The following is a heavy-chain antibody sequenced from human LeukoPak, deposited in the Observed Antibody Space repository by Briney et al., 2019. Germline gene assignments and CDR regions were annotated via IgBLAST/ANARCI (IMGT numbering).Heavy chain of an antibody. CDR1: GGSISSSNW. J-gene: IGHJ4*02. CDR3: ARVTPFITMVRGVTPDYFDY. D-gene: IGHD3-10*01. CDR2: IYHSGRT. Sequence: SETLSLTCAVSGGSISSSNWWSWVRQPPGKGLEWIGEIYHSGRTNYNPSLKSRVTISVDKSKNQFSLKLSSVTAADTAVYYCARVTPFITMVRGVTPDYFDYWGQGTLVTVSS. V-gene: IGHV4-4*02.